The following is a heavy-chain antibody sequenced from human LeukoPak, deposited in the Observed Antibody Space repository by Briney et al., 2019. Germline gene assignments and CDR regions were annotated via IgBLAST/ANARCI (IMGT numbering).Heavy chain of an antibody. CDR1: GFTFSSYS. CDR3: ARGGVGWLQSRNFDY. J-gene: IGHJ4*02. CDR2: ISSSGSTI. D-gene: IGHD5-24*01. Sequence: GGSLRLSCAASGFTFSSYSMNWVRQAPGKGLEWVSYISSSGSTIYYADSVKGRFTISRDNAKNSLYLQMNSLRAEDTAVYYCARGGVGWLQSRNFDYWGQGTLVTVSS. V-gene: IGHV3-48*04.